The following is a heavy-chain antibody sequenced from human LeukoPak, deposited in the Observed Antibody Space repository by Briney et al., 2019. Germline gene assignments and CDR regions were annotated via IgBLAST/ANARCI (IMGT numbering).Heavy chain of an antibody. J-gene: IGHJ4*02. D-gene: IGHD6-19*01. CDR3: ARDTVGWARGY. CDR2: IDSSGTYM. Sequence: GGSLRLSCVASGFTFSSYSMNWVRQAPGKGLVWVSSIDSSGTYMYYADAVKGRFTISRDNAKNSLYLQMNSLRAEDTAVYYCARDTVGWARGYWGQGTLVTVSS. CDR1: GFTFSSYS. V-gene: IGHV3-21*01.